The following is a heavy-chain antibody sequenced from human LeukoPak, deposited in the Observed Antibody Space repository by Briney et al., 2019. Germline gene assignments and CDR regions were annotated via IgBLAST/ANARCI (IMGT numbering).Heavy chain of an antibody. Sequence: SETLSLTCTVSGGSISSYYWSWIRQPPGKGLEWIGYIYYSGSTNYNPSLKSRVTISVDTSKNQFSLKLSSVTAADTAVYYCARARHYYDSSALKFDPWGQGTLVTVSS. CDR1: GGSISSYY. D-gene: IGHD3-22*01. V-gene: IGHV4-59*12. CDR3: ARARHYYDSSALKFDP. CDR2: IYYSGST. J-gene: IGHJ5*02.